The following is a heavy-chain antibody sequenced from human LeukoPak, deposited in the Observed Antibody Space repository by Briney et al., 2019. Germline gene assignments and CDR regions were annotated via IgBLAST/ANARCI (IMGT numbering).Heavy chain of an antibody. CDR1: GGSISSSSAS. V-gene: IGHV4-30-2*01. D-gene: IGHD1-26*01. Sequence: SETLSLTCVVSGGSISSSSASWNWIRQPPGKGLEWIGSIFQSGSTFYNPSLKSRVTMSLDRSGSQFSLRLTSVTAADTAVYYCARDHSGSYSGYFDYWGQGTLVTVSS. J-gene: IGHJ4*02. CDR3: ARDHSGSYSGYFDY. CDR2: IFQSGST.